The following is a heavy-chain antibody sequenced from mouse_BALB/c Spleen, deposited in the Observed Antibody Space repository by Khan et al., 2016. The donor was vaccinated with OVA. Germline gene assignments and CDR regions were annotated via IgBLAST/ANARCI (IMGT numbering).Heavy chain of an antibody. CDR3: ARDYWFTY. V-gene: IGHV5-6-5*01. CDR1: GFTFSNYA. J-gene: IGHJ3*01. CDR2: ISSGGNT. Sequence: EVELVESGGGLVKPGGSLKLSCAASGFTFSNYAMSWVRQTPEKRLEWVASISSGGNTYYPDSVKGRFTISRDNARNILYLQMSSLRSEATAMYYCARDYWFTYWGQGTLVTVSA.